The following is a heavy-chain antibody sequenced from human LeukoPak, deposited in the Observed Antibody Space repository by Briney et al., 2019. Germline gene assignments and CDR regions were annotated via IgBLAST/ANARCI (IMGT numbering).Heavy chain of an antibody. J-gene: IGHJ3*02. CDR2: IYSGGST. CDR1: GFTVSSNY. Sequence: GSLRLSCAASGFTVSSNYMSWVRQAPGKGLEWVSVIYSGGSTYYADSVKGRFTISRDNSKNTLYLQMNSLRAEDTAVYYCARDNSGYYGRSGGDALDIWGQGTMVTVSS. D-gene: IGHD3-22*01. CDR3: ARDNSGYYGRSGGDALDI. V-gene: IGHV3-53*01.